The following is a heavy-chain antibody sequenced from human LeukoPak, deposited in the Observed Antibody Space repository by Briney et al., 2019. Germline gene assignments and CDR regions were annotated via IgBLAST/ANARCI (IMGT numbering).Heavy chain of an antibody. CDR1: GGSIGSSAYS. J-gene: IGHJ6*03. V-gene: IGHV4-39*01. D-gene: IGHD6-13*01. CDR2: ISYTGTT. Sequence: SETLSLTCTVSGGSIGSSAYSWGWIRQPPGKGLGWIGSISYTGTTYYNPSLKSRVTISLDTSKNQFSLKLISVTAADTAVYYCARVGSHYYYYMDVWGKGTTVTVSS. CDR3: ARVGSHYYYYMDV.